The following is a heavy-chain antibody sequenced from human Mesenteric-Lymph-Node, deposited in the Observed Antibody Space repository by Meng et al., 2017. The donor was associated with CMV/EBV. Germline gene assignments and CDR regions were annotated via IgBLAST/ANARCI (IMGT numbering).Heavy chain of an antibody. D-gene: IGHD4-11*01. Sequence: ESLKISCTVTGGSISNYYWSWIRQPPGKGLEWIGYIYYSGGTNYNPSLKSRVTISLDTSKNQCSLKLSSVTAADTAVYYCARGRSSGNYYIADYWGQGTLVTVSS. CDR2: IYYSGGT. V-gene: IGHV4-59*01. CDR1: GGSISNYY. CDR3: ARGRSSGNYYIADY. J-gene: IGHJ4*02.